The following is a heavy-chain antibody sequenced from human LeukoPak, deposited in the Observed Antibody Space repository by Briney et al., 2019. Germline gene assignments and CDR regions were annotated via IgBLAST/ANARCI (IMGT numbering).Heavy chain of an antibody. CDR1: GGSFSGYS. CDR3: ARGRGGLRWDY. CDR2: IYHSGST. Sequence: PSETLSLTCALYGGSFSGYSWSWIRQPPGKGLEWIGYIYHSGSTYYNPSLKSRVTISVDRSKNQFSLKLSSVTAADTAVYYCARGRGGLRWDYWGQGTLVTVSS. J-gene: IGHJ4*02. D-gene: IGHD3-16*01. V-gene: IGHV4-30-2*01.